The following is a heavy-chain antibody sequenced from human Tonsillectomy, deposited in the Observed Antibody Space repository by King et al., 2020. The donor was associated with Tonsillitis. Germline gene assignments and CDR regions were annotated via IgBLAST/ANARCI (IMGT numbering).Heavy chain of an antibody. J-gene: IGHJ6*02. CDR1: GFTFDEYA. CDR2: INWSSGTI. V-gene: IGHV3-9*01. D-gene: IGHD3-10*01. Sequence: VQLVESGGGLVQPGRSLRLSCAASGFTFDEYAMHWVRQAPGKGLEWVSGINWSSGTIGYADSVKGRFTISRDNAKNSVYLQMSSLRAEDTALYYCAKDSQWELYPRGNYFYSAMDVWGQGTTVSVSS. CDR3: AKDSQWELYPRGNYFYSAMDV.